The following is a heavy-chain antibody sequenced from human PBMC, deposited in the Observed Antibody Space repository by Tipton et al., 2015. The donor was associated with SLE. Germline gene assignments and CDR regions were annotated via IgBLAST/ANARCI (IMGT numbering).Heavy chain of an antibody. D-gene: IGHD4-17*01. Sequence: TLSLTCTVSGGSISSHYWSWIRQPPGKGLEWIGYIYYSGSTNYNPSLKSRVTISVDTSKNQFSLKLSSVTAADTAVYYCARPAGYGDYVDWYFDLWGRGTLVTVSS. J-gene: IGHJ2*01. CDR2: IYYSGST. CDR1: GGSISSHY. V-gene: IGHV4-59*11. CDR3: ARPAGYGDYVDWYFDL.